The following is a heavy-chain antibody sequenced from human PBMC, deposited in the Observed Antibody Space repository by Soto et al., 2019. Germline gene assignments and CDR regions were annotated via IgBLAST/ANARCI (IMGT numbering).Heavy chain of an antibody. CDR1: GFTFSSYA. V-gene: IGHV3-30-3*01. Sequence: QVQLVESGGGVVQPGRSLRLSCAASGFTFSSYAMHWVRQAPGKGLEWVAIISYDGSNKYYADSVKGRFTISRDNSKNTMYLQMNGLRAEDTAVFYCARDPTVYYYDAHWYFDLWGRGTLVIVSS. J-gene: IGHJ2*01. CDR3: ARDPTVYYYDAHWYFDL. CDR2: ISYDGSNK. D-gene: IGHD3-22*01.